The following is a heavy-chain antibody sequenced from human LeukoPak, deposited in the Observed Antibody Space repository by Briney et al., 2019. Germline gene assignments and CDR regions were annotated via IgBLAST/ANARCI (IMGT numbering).Heavy chain of an antibody. Sequence: PGRSLRLSCAASGFTFSSYAMHWVRQAPGKGLEWVAVISYDGSNKYYADSVKGRFTISRDNSKNTLYLQMNSLRAEDTAVYYCASIRGAFDIWGQGTMVTVSS. J-gene: IGHJ3*02. CDR1: GFTFSSYA. CDR3: ASIRGAFDI. CDR2: ISYDGSNK. V-gene: IGHV3-30-3*01.